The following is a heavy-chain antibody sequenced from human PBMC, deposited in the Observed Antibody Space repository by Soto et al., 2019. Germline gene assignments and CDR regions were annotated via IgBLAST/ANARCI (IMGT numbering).Heavy chain of an antibody. J-gene: IGHJ6*03. V-gene: IGHV3-74*01. CDR1: GFSLRGHW. CDR3: ARDPVPHYYYYMDF. CDR2: INGDGSDT. Sequence: GGSLRLSCAASGFSLRGHWMHWVGHAPGKGLVWVSRINGDGSDTSYADSVRGRFTMFRDNSKNTLYLQMNSLRAEDTAVYYCARDPVPHYYYYMDFSGKGTTVTVSS.